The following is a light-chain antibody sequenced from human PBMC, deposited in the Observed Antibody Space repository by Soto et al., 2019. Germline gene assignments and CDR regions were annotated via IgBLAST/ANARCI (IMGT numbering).Light chain of an antibody. CDR3: QQYGSSPGT. J-gene: IGKJ5*01. V-gene: IGKV3-20*01. Sequence: EFALTQSPGTLSLSQGERATLSCRASQTVRNNYLAWYQQKPGQAPRLLIYDASSRATGIPDRFSGGGSGTDFTLTISRLEPEDFVVYSCQQYGSSPGTFGQGTRLEIK. CDR2: DAS. CDR1: QTVRNNY.